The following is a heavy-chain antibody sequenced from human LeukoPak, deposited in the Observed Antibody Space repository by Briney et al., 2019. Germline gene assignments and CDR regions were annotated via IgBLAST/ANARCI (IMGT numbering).Heavy chain of an antibody. D-gene: IGHD1-14*01. CDR1: GFTFRNYW. Sequence: GGSLRLSCAASGFTFRNYWMGWVRQAPGKGLEWVANTKPDGSAEYYADSVRGRFTISRENAKNSLYLQMNSLRAGDTAVYYCARYSSGSALDIWGQGTMVTVSS. V-gene: IGHV3-7*01. J-gene: IGHJ3*02. CDR2: TKPDGSAE. CDR3: ARYSSGSALDI.